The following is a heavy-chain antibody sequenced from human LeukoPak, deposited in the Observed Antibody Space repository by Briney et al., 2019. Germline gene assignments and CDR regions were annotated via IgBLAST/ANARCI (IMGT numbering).Heavy chain of an antibody. CDR2: IYESGST. V-gene: IGHV4-4*07. CDR1: GGSIGWDY. J-gene: IGHJ4*02. Sequence: PSETLSLTCTVSGGSIGWDYWSWIRQSAGKGLEWIGRIYESGSTNYNPSFRRRVTMSVDTSKNQFSLHVTSVTAADTAVYYCAREEYFQDSNGYSYYFHSWGQGSLVTVSS. D-gene: IGHD3-22*01. CDR3: AREEYFQDSNGYSYYFHS.